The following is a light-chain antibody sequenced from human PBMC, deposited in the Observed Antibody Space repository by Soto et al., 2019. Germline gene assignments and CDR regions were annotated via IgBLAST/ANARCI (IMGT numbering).Light chain of an antibody. CDR3: QSYDSSLSGVV. Sequence: QSVLTQPPSVSGAPGQRVTISCTGSRSNLGAGYDVHWYQHLPGTAPKLFIYANDNRPSGVPDRFSGSKSDTSASLAITGLQAEDEAEYYCQSYDSSLSGVVFGGGTQLTVL. CDR1: RSNLGAGYD. V-gene: IGLV1-40*01. CDR2: AND. J-gene: IGLJ2*01.